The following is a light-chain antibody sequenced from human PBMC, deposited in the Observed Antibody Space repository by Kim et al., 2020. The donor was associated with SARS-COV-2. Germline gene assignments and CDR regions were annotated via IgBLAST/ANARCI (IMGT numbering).Light chain of an antibody. CDR3: AAWDDNLSGWV. CDR2: RNY. J-gene: IGLJ3*02. Sequence: GQRVTVTFSGNSSNIGPNYVYWYQHFPGTAPKLLIFRNYQRPSGVPDRFSGSKSGTSASLAIIGLRSEDEADYHCAAWDDNLSGWVFGGGTKVTVL. V-gene: IGLV1-47*01. CDR1: SSNIGPNY.